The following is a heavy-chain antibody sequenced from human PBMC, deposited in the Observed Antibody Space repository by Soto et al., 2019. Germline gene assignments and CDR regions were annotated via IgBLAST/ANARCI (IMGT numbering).Heavy chain of an antibody. Sequence: GLLRLPCAASGVPIVDHCGSRVLQAQRKGLEWVSAISGSGGSTYYADSVKGRFTISRDNSKNTLYLQMNSLRAEDTAVYYCAKGTSPYIVVVPAAPSHAFDIWGQGTMVTVSS. D-gene: IGHD2-2*01. CDR1: GVPIVDHC. V-gene: IGHV3-23*01. CDR2: ISGSGGST. J-gene: IGHJ3*02. CDR3: AKGTSPYIVVVPAAPSHAFDI.